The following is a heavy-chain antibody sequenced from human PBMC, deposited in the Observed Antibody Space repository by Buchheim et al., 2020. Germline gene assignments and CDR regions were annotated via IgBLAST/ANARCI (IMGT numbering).Heavy chain of an antibody. CDR2: INHSGST. J-gene: IGHJ4*02. Sequence: QVQLQQWGAGLLKPSETLSLTCAVYGGSFSGYYSSWIRQPPGKGLEWIGEINHSGSTNYNPPLKSRVTISVDTSKNQLSLKLSSVTAADTAVYYCARWDSSGYYWSFDYWGQGTL. CDR3: ARWDSSGYYWSFDY. D-gene: IGHD3-22*01. CDR1: GGSFSGYY. V-gene: IGHV4-34*01.